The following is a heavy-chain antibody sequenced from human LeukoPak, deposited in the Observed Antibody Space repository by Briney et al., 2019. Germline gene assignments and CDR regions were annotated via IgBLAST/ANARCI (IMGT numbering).Heavy chain of an antibody. J-gene: IGHJ4*02. Sequence: GGSLRLSCAASAFTFSDYYMSWIRQAPGKGLEWVSYISSNDTTIYYADSVKGRFTISRDNAKNSLYLQMNSLRADDTAVYYCARLSYDSGTHYTCYEYWGQGTLVTVSS. D-gene: IGHD3-10*01. CDR3: ARLSYDSGTHYTCYEY. CDR1: AFTFSDYY. V-gene: IGHV3-11*04. CDR2: ISSNDTTI.